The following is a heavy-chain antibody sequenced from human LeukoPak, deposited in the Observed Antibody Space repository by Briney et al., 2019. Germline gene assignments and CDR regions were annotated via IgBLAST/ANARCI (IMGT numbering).Heavy chain of an antibody. D-gene: IGHD3-10*01. CDR2: INHSGST. J-gene: IGHJ6*04. CDR1: GGSFSSYY. CDR3: ARGRGSGPASGYGMDV. Sequence: SETLSLTCAVYGGSFSSYYWSWIRQPPGKGLEWIGEINHSGSTNYNPSLKSRVTISVDTSKNQFSLKLSSVTAADTAVYYCARGRGSGPASGYGMDVWDKGTTVTVSS. V-gene: IGHV4-34*01.